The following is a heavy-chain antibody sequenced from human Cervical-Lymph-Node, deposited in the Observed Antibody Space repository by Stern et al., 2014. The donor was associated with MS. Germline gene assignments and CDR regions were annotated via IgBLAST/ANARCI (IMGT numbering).Heavy chain of an antibody. CDR1: GGSISNYY. J-gene: IGHJ5*02. CDR2: IYYSGDT. Sequence: QLQLQESGPGLVKPSETLSLTCSVSGGSISNYYWSWIRQPPGKGLEWIGNIYYSGDTNYNPSLKSRVTISIDTSKTRFSLKLTSVTAADTAVYYCGRGTIFGVVTTWGQGTLVTVSS. D-gene: IGHD3-3*01. CDR3: GRGTIFGVVTT. V-gene: IGHV4-59*01.